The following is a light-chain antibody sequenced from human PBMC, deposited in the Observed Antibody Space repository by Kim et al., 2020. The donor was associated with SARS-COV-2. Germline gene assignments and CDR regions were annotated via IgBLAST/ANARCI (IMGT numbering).Light chain of an antibody. J-gene: IGKJ5*01. CDR3: KKYVYWRA. CDR1: QSISSN. V-gene: IGKV3-15*01. CDR2: DAF. Sequence: MMMTRSPATLSLSPVDKTTLSCTASQSISSNLAWYHHKPGQATRVFIYDAFSRATGIPARSSVSVSGTEFTLTTSYVQSEDFAVYYCKKYVYWRALVQGTRLEIK.